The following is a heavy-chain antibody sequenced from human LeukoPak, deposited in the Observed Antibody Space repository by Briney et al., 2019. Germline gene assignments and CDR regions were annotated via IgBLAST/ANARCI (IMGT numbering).Heavy chain of an antibody. J-gene: IGHJ3*02. CDR2: ISAYNGNT. CDR1: GYTFTSYG. V-gene: IGHV1-18*01. D-gene: IGHD2-21*02. CDR3: ARTVVVTAEHAFDI. Sequence: GASVKVSCKASGYTFTSYGISWVRQAPGQGLEWMGWISAYNGNTNYAQKLQGRVTMTTDTSTSTAYMELRSLRSEDTAVYFCARTVVVTAEHAFDIWGQGTMVTVSS.